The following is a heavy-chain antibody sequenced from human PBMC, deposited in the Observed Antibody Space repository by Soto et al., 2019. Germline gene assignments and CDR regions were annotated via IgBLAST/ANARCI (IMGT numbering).Heavy chain of an antibody. V-gene: IGHV1-69*13. CDR2: IIPIFGKA. J-gene: IGHJ5*02. CDR3: ARGRVSSTSCSFDP. CDR1: GGTLSSYA. D-gene: IGHD2-2*01. Sequence: SSVKVACKASGGTLSSYAISWVRQAPGQGLEWMGGIIPIFGKANYEQKFQGRVTITADESTSTAYIELSSLRSGDTAVYYCARGRVSSTSCSFDPWGQGTLVPVSS.